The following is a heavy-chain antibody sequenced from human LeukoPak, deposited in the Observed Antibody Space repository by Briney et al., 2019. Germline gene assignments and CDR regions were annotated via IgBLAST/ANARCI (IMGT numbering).Heavy chain of an antibody. J-gene: IGHJ4*02. D-gene: IGHD1-26*01. V-gene: IGHV3-21*01. Sequence: GGSLRLSCGASGFIFSTYLMMWVRQAPGKGLEWVPSISSSSSYIYYADSVKGRFTISRDNAKNSLYLQMNSLRAEDTAVYYCATDYSGSYGRDYWGQGTLVTVSS. CDR2: ISSSSSYI. CDR1: GFIFSTYL. CDR3: ATDYSGSYGRDY.